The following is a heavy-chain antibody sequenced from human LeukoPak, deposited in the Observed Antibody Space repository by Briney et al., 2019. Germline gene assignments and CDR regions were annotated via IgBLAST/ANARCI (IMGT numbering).Heavy chain of an antibody. CDR2: ISNSGSFT. CDR1: GFPFSSYA. V-gene: IGHV3-23*01. J-gene: IGHJ4*02. Sequence: PGGSLRLSCAASGFPFSSYAMSWVRQAPGKGLEWVSAISNSGSFTYFADAVKGRFTISRDNSKNTLFLKMNSLRVDDTAVYYCARMVRGVINPCDHWGQGTLVTVSS. D-gene: IGHD3-10*01. CDR3: ARMVRGVINPCDH.